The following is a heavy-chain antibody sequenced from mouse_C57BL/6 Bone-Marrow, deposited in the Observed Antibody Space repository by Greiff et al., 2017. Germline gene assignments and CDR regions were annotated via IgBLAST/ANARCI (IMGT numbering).Heavy chain of an antibody. V-gene: IGHV1-5*01. Sequence: EVQLQQSGTVLARPGASVKMSCKTFGYTFTSYWMHWVKQRPGQGLEWIGAIYPGNSDTSYNQKFKGKAKLTAVTSASTAYMELSSLTNEDSAVYYCTRSKSADYGSPYWYFDVWGTGTTVTVSS. CDR2: IYPGNSDT. D-gene: IGHD1-1*01. CDR3: TRSKSADYGSPYWYFDV. J-gene: IGHJ1*03. CDR1: GYTFTSYW.